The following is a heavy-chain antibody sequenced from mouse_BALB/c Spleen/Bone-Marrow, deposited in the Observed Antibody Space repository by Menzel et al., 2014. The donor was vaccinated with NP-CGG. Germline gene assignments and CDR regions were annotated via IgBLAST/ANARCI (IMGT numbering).Heavy chain of an antibody. Sequence: VQLQQSGAELVKPGASVKLSCTASGFNIXDTYMHWVKQRPEQGLEWIGRIDPANGNTKYGPKFQGKATITADTSSNTAYLQLSSLTSEDTAVYYCARSHYYGSYAMDYWGQGTSVTVSS. D-gene: IGHD1-2*01. CDR3: ARSHYYGSYAMDY. CDR1: GFNIXDTY. V-gene: IGHV14-3*02. J-gene: IGHJ4*01. CDR2: IDPANGNT.